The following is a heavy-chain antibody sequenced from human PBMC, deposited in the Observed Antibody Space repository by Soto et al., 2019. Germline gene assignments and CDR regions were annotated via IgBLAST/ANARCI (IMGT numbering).Heavy chain of an antibody. V-gene: IGHV4-34*01. D-gene: IGHD6-13*01. Sequence: ERLCRTCAVYGGSFSGYYWSWIRQPPGKGLEWIGEINHSGSTNYNPSLKSRVTISVDTSKNQFSLKLSSVTAADTAVYYCARTIWYLGPTLDYWGQGTLVTVYS. J-gene: IGHJ4*02. CDR1: GGSFSGYY. CDR3: ARTIWYLGPTLDY. CDR2: INHSGST.